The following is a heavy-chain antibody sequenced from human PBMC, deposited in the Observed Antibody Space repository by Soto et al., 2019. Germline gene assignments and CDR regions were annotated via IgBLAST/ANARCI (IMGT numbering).Heavy chain of an antibody. D-gene: IGHD2-15*01. V-gene: IGHV4-4*02. Sequence: QVQLQESGPGLVKPSGTLSLTRAVSGGSISSSNWWSWVRQPPGKGLEWIGEIYHSGSTNDNPSLKCRVTISVDKSKNQCSLKLSSVTAADTAVYYCARAIWYCSGGSCYSDAFDIWGQGTMVTVSS. CDR3: ARAIWYCSGGSCYSDAFDI. CDR1: GGSISSSNW. CDR2: IYHSGST. J-gene: IGHJ3*02.